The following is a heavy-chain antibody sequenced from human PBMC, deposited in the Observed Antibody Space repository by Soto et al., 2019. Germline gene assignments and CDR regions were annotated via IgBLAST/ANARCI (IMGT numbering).Heavy chain of an antibody. CDR3: TGGRVRRVITRTRDYSGIDV. Sequence: EVKLVQSGADVKKPGESLKISWKGSEYSFTSYCIGWVRQMPGKGLEWMGIIYPGDSDTRYSPSFQGQVQNSAAKSISTVSLQWSRLKSSDNAMYYWTGGRVRRVITRTRDYSGIDVWGQGTIVTVSS. CDR2: IYPGDSDT. J-gene: IGHJ6*02. CDR1: EYSFTSYC. V-gene: IGHV5-51*01. D-gene: IGHD3-10*01.